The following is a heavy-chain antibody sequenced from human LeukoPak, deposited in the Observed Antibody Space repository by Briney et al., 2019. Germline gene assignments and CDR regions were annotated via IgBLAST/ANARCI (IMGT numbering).Heavy chain of an antibody. J-gene: IGHJ6*02. CDR2: IYYGGST. V-gene: IGHV4-59*01. CDR1: GGSISSYY. D-gene: IGHD4-23*01. CDR3: ARVRTSAGMDV. Sequence: RSETLSLTCTVSGGSISSYYWSWIRQPPGKGLEWIGYIYYGGSTNYNPSLKSRVTISVDTSKNQFSLKLSSVTAADTAVYYCARVRTSAGMDVWGQGTTVTVSS.